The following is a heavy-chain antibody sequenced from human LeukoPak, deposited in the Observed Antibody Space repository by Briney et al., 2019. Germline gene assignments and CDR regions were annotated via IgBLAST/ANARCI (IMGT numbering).Heavy chain of an antibody. D-gene: IGHD3-10*01. J-gene: IGHJ4*02. CDR3: AWLPYGSESYYFDY. CDR1: GVSISSYY. V-gene: IGHV4-59*08. Sequence: SETLSLTCTVSGVSISSYYWSWIRQPPGKGLEWIGYIYYSGSTKYNPSLKSRVTITVETYKNKFSLLLSTVHAADTAAYYCAWLPYGSESYYFDYWGQGTLVTVSS. CDR2: IYYSGST.